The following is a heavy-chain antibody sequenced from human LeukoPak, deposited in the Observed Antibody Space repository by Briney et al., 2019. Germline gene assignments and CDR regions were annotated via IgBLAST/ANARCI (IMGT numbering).Heavy chain of an antibody. Sequence: GGSLRLSCAASGFTVSGNYMSWVRQAPGKGLEWVSYISSSSSTIYYADSVKGRFTISRDNAKNSLYLQMNSLRAEDTAVYYCARAEDSGYDGADYWGQGTLVTVSS. J-gene: IGHJ4*02. CDR2: ISSSSSTI. CDR3: ARAEDSGYDGADY. D-gene: IGHD5-12*01. CDR1: GFTVSGNY. V-gene: IGHV3-48*01.